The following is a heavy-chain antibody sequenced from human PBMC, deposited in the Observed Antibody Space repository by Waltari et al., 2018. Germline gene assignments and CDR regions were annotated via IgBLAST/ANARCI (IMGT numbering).Heavy chain of an antibody. J-gene: IGHJ4*02. CDR3: VRGGWLDS. CDR1: GFTFSSYA. V-gene: IGHV3-23*01. D-gene: IGHD2-15*01. Sequence: EVQLLESGGGLVLPGGSLRLSCAASGFTFSSYAMRWVRQAPGKGREGVSAIRVGGGSTNYADSVKGRFTISRDISKNTLYLQMNNLGGEDTAVYYCVRGGWLDSWGQGTLVIVSS. CDR2: IRVGGGST.